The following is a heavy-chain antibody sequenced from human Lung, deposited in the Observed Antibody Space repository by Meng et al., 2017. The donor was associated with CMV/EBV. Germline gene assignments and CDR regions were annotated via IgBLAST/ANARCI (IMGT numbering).Heavy chain of an antibody. Sequence: LPAARQVLVRPSWTPSLTSSVSVGSISSSNWWSWVRQPPGKGLEWIGEIYHSGSTNYNPSLKSRVTISVDKSKNQFSLKLSSVTAADTAVYYCASFPPPGKQWLVTDYWGQGTLVTVSS. V-gene: IGHV4-4*02. D-gene: IGHD6-19*01. J-gene: IGHJ4*02. CDR2: IYHSGST. CDR1: VGSISSSNW. CDR3: ASFPPPGKQWLVTDY.